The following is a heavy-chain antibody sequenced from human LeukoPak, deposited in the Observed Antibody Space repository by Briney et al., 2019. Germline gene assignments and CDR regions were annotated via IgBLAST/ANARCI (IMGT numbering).Heavy chain of an antibody. CDR3: YRIRLGDGFDI. Sequence: PGGSLRLSCAASGFTVSSNYMGWVRQAPGKGLEWVSVIYSGGFTSYADSVKGRFTISRDSSKNTLYLQMNSLRAEDTAVYYCYRIRLGDGFDIWGQRTMVIVSS. CDR2: IYSGGFT. D-gene: IGHD3-16*01. V-gene: IGHV3-53*01. CDR1: GFTVSSNY. J-gene: IGHJ3*02.